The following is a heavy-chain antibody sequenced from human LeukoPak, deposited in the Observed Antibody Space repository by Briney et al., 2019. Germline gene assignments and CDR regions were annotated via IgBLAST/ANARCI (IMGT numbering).Heavy chain of an antibody. J-gene: IGHJ4*02. CDR2: ISSSSSYI. CDR1: GFTFSSYN. V-gene: IGHV3-21*01. Sequence: PGGSLRLSCAASGFTFSSYNMNWVRQAPGKGLEWVSSISSSSSYIYYADSVKGRFTISRDNAKNSLYLQMNSLRAEDTALYYCARVVTATGVISSDYWGQGTLVTVSS. D-gene: IGHD3-16*02. CDR3: ARVVTATGVISSDY.